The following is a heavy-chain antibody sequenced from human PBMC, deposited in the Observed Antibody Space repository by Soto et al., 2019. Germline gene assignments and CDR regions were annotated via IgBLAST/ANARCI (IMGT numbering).Heavy chain of an antibody. V-gene: IGHV5-10-1*01. CDR2: IDPSDSYT. CDR1: GYSFTSYW. D-gene: IGHD5-12*01. CDR3: ASLRGPLHYYGMDV. Sequence: GESLKISCKGSGYSFTSYWISWVRQMPGKGLEWMGRIDPSDSYTNYSPSFQGHVTTSADKSISTAYLQWSSLKASDTAMYYCASLRGPLHYYGMDVWGQGTTVTVSS. J-gene: IGHJ6*02.